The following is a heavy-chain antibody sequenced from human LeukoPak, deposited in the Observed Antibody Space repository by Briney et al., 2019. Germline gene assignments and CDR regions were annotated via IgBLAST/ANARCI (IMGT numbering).Heavy chain of an antibody. Sequence: ASVKVSCKASGYTFTSYGISWVRQAPGQGLKWMGWISAYNGNTNYAQKLQGRVTMTTDTSTSKAYMELRSLRSDDMAVYYCARTIHSYSGSYLQAYYYYYMDVWGKGTMVTVSS. CDR2: ISAYNGNT. V-gene: IGHV1-18*03. CDR3: ARTIHSYSGSYLQAYYYYYMDV. D-gene: IGHD1-26*01. CDR1: GYTFTSYG. J-gene: IGHJ6*03.